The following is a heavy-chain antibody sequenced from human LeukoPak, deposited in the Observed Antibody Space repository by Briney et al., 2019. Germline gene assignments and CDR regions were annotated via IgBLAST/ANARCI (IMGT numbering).Heavy chain of an antibody. V-gene: IGHV3-21*01. J-gene: IGHJ4*02. CDR2: ISSSSSYI. CDR1: GFTFSSYS. Sequence: TGGSLRLSCAASGFTFSSYSMNWVRQAPGKGLEWVSSISSSSSYIYYADSVKGRFTISRDNAKNSLYLQMNSLRAEDTAVYYCARGPRCSSTSCYVFPFDYWGQGTLVTVSS. CDR3: ARGPRCSSTSCYVFPFDY. D-gene: IGHD2-2*01.